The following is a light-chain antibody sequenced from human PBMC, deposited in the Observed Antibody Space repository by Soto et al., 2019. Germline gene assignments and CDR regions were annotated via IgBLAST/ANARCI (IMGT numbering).Light chain of an antibody. CDR3: AAWDASLNGPGV. CDR2: SNN. J-gene: IGLJ1*01. V-gene: IGLV1-44*01. Sequence: QSVLTQPPSASGTPGQRVTISCSGSSSNIGSNTVNWYQQLPGTAPKLLIYSNNQRPSGVPDRFSGSKSGTSASLAISGLQSEDEADSYSAAWDASLNGPGVFGTGTKVT. CDR1: SSNIGSNT.